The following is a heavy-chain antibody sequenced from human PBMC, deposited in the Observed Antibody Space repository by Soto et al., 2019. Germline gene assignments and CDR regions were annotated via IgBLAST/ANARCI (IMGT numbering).Heavy chain of an antibody. CDR2: IYYSGST. Sequence: SETLSLTCTVSGGSISSGGYYWSWIRQHPGKGLEWIGYIYYSGSTYYNPSLKSRVTISVDTSKKQFSLKLSSVTASDTAVYYCARDYGDYRDAFDIWGQGTMVTVSS. CDR1: GGSISSGGYY. V-gene: IGHV4-31*03. CDR3: ARDYGDYRDAFDI. J-gene: IGHJ3*02. D-gene: IGHD4-17*01.